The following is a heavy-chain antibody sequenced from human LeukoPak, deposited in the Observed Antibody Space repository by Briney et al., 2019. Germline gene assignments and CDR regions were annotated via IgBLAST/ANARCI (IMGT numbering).Heavy chain of an antibody. CDR1: GGSISSGGYY. CDR3: ARGPLYYYYGMDV. CDR2: IYYSGST. J-gene: IGHJ6*02. Sequence: SETLSLTCTVSGGSISSGGYYWSWIRQHPGKGLEWIGYIYYSGSTYYNPSLKSRVTISVDTSKNQFSLKLSSVTAADTAVYYCARGPLYYYYGMDVWGQGTAVTVSS. V-gene: IGHV4-31*03.